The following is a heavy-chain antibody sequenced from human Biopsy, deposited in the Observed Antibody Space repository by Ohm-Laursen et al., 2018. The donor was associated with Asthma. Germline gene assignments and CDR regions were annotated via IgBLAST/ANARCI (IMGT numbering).Heavy chain of an antibody. CDR2: IAAIFGST. CDR1: GGSFGNYA. CDR3: AGCQVGYSSGWSLLLKKIYYPGMDV. Sequence: SSVKVSCNAPGGSFGNYAISWVRQAPGRGLGWKGWIAAIFGSTNYAQRFQGRVTITADESTSTAYMEVTSLRSEDTAIYYCAGCQVGYSSGWSLLLKKIYYPGMDVWGQGTAVTVSS. D-gene: IGHD6-19*01. V-gene: IGHV1-69*01. J-gene: IGHJ6*02.